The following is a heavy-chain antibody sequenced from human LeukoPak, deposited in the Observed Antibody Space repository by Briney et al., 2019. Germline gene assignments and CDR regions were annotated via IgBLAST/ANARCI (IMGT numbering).Heavy chain of an antibody. CDR1: GYTFTDYY. J-gene: IGHJ4*02. CDR2: IHPTSGVT. Sequence: ASVKVSCKASGYTFTDYYMHWLRQAPGQGLDGRGWIHPTSGVTNSAQKFQGRVTMTRDTSITTAYMELGRLKSDDTAVYYCTRLRGPVWATDYYFDYWGQGTLVTVSS. V-gene: IGHV1-2*02. CDR3: TRLRGPVWATDYYFDY. D-gene: IGHD5-12*01.